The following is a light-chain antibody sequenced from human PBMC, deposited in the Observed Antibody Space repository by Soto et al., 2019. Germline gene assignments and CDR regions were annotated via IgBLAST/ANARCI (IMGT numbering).Light chain of an antibody. J-gene: IGLJ1*01. Sequence: QSALTQPPSASGSPGQSVTISCTGTKNDVGFYDVVSWYQHHPGKAPRLIIYEGVQRPSGVPDRFSGSKSGNTASLTVSGLQDADEADYCCKSEAGSNTQVFGSGTKLTVL. CDR3: KSEAGSNTQV. CDR1: KNDVGFYDV. V-gene: IGLV2-8*01. CDR2: EGV.